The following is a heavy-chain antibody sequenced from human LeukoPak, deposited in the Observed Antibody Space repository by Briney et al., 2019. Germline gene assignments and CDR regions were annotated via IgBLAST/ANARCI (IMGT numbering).Heavy chain of an antibody. V-gene: IGHV3-21*01. Sequence: GGSLRLSCAASGFTFSSYSMNWVRQAPGKGLEWVSSISSSSSYIYYADSVKGRFTISRDNAKNSLYLQMNSLRAEDTAVYYCARDEYLGGAPIGYWGQGTLVTVSS. D-gene: IGHD3-16*01. CDR2: ISSSSSYI. CDR1: GFTFSSYS. CDR3: ARDEYLGGAPIGY. J-gene: IGHJ4*02.